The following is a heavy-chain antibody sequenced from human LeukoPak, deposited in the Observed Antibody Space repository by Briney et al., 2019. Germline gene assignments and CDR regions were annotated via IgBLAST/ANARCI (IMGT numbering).Heavy chain of an antibody. V-gene: IGHV3-53*01. CDR1: GFTVSDNY. J-gene: IGHJ5*02. Sequence: PGGSLRLSCAASGFTVSDNYMSWVRQAPGKGLEWVSVMYSGGDTYYANSVKGRLTFSRDISKNTLYLQTNGLRTEDTAMYYCARDAPQVPAAGVLASWGQGTLVTVSS. CDR2: MYSGGDT. CDR3: ARDAPQVPAAGVLAS. D-gene: IGHD6-13*01.